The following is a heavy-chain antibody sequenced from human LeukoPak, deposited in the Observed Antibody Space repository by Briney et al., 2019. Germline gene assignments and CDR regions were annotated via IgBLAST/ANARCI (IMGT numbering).Heavy chain of an antibody. D-gene: IGHD3-10*02. V-gene: IGHV3-48*03. Sequence: PGGSLRLSCAASGFTFNSYAFNWVRQAPGKGLEWVSYISSSGSTIYYADSVKGRFTISRDNAKNSLYLQMNSLRAEDTAVYYCAELGITMIGGVWGKGTTVTISS. CDR1: GFTFNSYA. CDR2: ISSSGSTI. J-gene: IGHJ6*04. CDR3: AELGITMIGGV.